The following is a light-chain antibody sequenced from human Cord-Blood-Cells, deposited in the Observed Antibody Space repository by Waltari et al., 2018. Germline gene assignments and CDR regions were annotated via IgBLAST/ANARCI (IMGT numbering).Light chain of an antibody. CDR2: DAS. CDR1: QSVSSY. CDR3: QQRSNWVFT. V-gene: IGKV3-11*01. Sequence: EIVLTQSPATLSLSPGERATLSCRASQSVSSYLAWYQQKPGQAPRLLIYDASNRATGSPARFSGRRSGTDFTLTISSLEPEDFAVYDCQQRSNWVFTFGPGTKVDSK. J-gene: IGKJ3*01.